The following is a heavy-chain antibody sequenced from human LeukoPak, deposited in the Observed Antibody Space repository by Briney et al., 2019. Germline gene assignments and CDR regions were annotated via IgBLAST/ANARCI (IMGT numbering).Heavy chain of an antibody. J-gene: IGHJ4*02. D-gene: IGHD4-17*01. CDR2: IRYDGSNK. Sequence: GGSLRLSCAASGFTFSSYGMHWVRQAPGKGLEWVAFIRYDGSNKYYSDSVKGRFTISRDYSKNTLYLQVNSLRPEDTAVYYCAKLSGAYGDTRDYWGQGTLVTVSS. V-gene: IGHV3-30*02. CDR3: AKLSGAYGDTRDY. CDR1: GFTFSSYG.